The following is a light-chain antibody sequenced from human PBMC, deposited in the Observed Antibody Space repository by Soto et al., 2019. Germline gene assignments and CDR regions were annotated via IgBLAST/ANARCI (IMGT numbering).Light chain of an antibody. CDR1: NSNVGNHY. V-gene: IGLV1-51*01. J-gene: IGLJ2*01. CDR2: DND. Sequence: QSVLTQPPSVSAAPGQKVTISCSGSNSNVGNHYVSWHQQLPGTAPKRLIFDNDKRPSRSPDRFSGSKSGTSATLAITGLQTGDEADYYCATWDSSLNIVVFGGGTKLTVL. CDR3: ATWDSSLNIVV.